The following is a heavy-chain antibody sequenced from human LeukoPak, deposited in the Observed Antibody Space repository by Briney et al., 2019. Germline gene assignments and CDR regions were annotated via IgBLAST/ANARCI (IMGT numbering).Heavy chain of an antibody. Sequence: GGSLRHSCAASGFTFSSYAMSWVRQAPGKGLEWVSAISGSGGSTYYADSVKGRFTISRDNSKNTLYLQMNSLRAEDTAVYYCAKSIAGYYYYYYMDVWGKGTTVTVSS. CDR1: GFTFSSYA. J-gene: IGHJ6*03. CDR2: ISGSGGST. CDR3: AKSIAGYYYYYYMDV. V-gene: IGHV3-23*01. D-gene: IGHD6-6*01.